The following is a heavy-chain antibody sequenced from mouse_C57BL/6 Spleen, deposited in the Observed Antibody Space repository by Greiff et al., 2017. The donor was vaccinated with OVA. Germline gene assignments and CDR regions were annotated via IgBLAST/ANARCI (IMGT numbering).Heavy chain of an antibody. Sequence: KLVESGGDLVKPGGSLKLSCAASGFTFSSYGMSWVRQTPDKRLEWVATISSGGSYTYYPDSVKGRFTISRDNAKNTLYLQMSSLKSEDTAMYYCARRGPYDYWGQGTTLTVSS. V-gene: IGHV5-6*02. CDR1: GFTFSSYG. CDR2: ISSGGSYT. CDR3: ARRGPYDY. J-gene: IGHJ2*01.